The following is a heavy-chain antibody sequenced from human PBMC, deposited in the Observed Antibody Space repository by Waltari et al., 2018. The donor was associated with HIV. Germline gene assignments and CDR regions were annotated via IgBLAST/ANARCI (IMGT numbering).Heavy chain of an antibody. J-gene: IGHJ2*01. V-gene: IGHV7-4-1*02. Sequence: QVQLVQSGSELKKPGASVKVSCKASGYTFPSNAINWVRQAPGQGPEWMGWINTNTGNPTYAQDFIGRFVFSLDTSVSTAFLQISSLKPEDTAVYYCARSTKKTVVTISYWWFDLWGRGTLVTVSS. CDR3: ARSTKKTVVTISYWWFDL. CDR1: GYTFPSNA. CDR2: INTNTGNP. D-gene: IGHD3-3*01.